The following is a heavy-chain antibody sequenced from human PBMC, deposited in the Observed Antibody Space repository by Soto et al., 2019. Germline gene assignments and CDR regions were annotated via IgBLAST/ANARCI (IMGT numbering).Heavy chain of an antibody. CDR2: ISYDGSNK. D-gene: IGHD3-3*01. J-gene: IGHJ3*02. V-gene: IGHV3-30-3*01. Sequence: QVQLAESGGGVVQPGRSLRLSCAASGFTFSSYAMHWVRQAPGKGLEWVAVISYDGSNKYYAHSVKGRFTISRDNSKNTLYLQMNSLRVEDTAVYYCARARVIIWGAFDIWGQGTMVTVSS. CDR1: GFTFSSYA. CDR3: ARARVIIWGAFDI.